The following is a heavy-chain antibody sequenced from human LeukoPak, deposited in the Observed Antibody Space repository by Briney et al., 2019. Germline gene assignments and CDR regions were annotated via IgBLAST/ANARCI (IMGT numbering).Heavy chain of an antibody. J-gene: IGHJ4*02. V-gene: IGHV1-18*04. D-gene: IGHD3-10*01. CDR1: GYTFTNNF. CDR2: ISAYNGNT. CDR3: ARDTTPDHVWFGEGDFDY. Sequence: GASVKVSCKAFGYTFTNNFMHWVRQAPGQGLEWMGWISAYNGNTNYAQKLQGRVTMTTDTSTSTAYMELRSLRSDDTAVYYCARDTTPDHVWFGEGDFDYWGQGTLVTVSS.